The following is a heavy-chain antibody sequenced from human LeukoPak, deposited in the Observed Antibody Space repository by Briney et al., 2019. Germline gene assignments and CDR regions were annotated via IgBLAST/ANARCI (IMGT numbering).Heavy chain of an antibody. CDR1: GFTFSNYG. Sequence: GRSLRLSCVASGFTFSNYGMHWVRQAPGKGLEWVAVISYDGSQKYDADSVKGRFTVSRDNSNNTVYLEMNSLRREDTAVYYCARGWLRTSPLDPWGQGTLVTVSS. D-gene: IGHD5-12*01. CDR3: ARGWLRTSPLDP. J-gene: IGHJ5*02. CDR2: ISYDGSQK. V-gene: IGHV3-30*12.